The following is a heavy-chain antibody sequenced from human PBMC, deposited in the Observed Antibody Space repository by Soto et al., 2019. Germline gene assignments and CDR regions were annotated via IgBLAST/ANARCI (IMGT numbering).Heavy chain of an antibody. V-gene: IGHV4-59*01. CDR1: GGSISSYY. CDR3: ARHYYDTSGYRQGFDP. CDR2: IYYSGST. D-gene: IGHD3-22*01. J-gene: IGHJ5*02. Sequence: PSETLSLTCTVSGGSISSYYWSWIRQPPGKGLEWIGYIYYSGSTNYNPSLKSRVTISVDTSKNQFSLKLSSVTAAETAVYYCARHYYDTSGYRQGFDPWGQGTLVTVSS.